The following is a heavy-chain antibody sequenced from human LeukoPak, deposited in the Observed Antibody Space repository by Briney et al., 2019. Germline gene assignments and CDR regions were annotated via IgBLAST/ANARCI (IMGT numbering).Heavy chain of an antibody. D-gene: IGHD6-13*01. Sequence: PSETLSLTCAVYGGSFSGYYWSWIRQPPGKGLEWIGSIYYSGSTYYNPSLKSRVTISVDTSKNQFSLKLSSVTAADTAVYYCARDFASPAASSRVNWFDPWGQGTLVTVSS. J-gene: IGHJ5*02. CDR3: ARDFASPAASSRVNWFDP. V-gene: IGHV4-34*01. CDR2: IYYSGST. CDR1: GGSFSGYY.